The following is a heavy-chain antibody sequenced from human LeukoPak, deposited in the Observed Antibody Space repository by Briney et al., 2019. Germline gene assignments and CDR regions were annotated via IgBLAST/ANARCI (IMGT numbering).Heavy chain of an antibody. D-gene: IGHD5-12*01. V-gene: IGHV4-39*01. CDR3: ASLGYSGYESGVY. Sequence: KPSETLSLTCTVSGGSISSSSYYWGWIRQPPGKGLEWIGSINYSGSTYYNPSLKSRVTISVDTSKNQFSLKLSSVTAADTAVYYCASLGYSGYESGVYWGQGTLVTVSS. CDR1: GGSISSSSYY. CDR2: INYSGST. J-gene: IGHJ4*02.